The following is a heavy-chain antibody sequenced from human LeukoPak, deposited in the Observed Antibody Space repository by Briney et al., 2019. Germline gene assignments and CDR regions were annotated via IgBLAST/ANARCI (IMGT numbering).Heavy chain of an antibody. V-gene: IGHV6-1*01. CDR1: GDSVSNNA. J-gene: IGHJ3*02. D-gene: IGHD6-13*01. CDR3: ARGWARDGFNI. CDR2: TYYDSKWYN. Sequence: SQTLSFTCVISGDSVSNNAWNWVRQTPSGGLECLGRTYYDSKWYNHYAESVKSRISINPDTSKNQFSLQLNSVTPEDTAVYYCARGWARDGFNIWSQGTMVTVSS.